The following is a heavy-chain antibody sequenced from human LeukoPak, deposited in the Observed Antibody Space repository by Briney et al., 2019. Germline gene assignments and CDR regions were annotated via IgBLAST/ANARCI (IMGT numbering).Heavy chain of an antibody. V-gene: IGHV1-69*05. CDR2: IIPIFGTA. Sequence: SVKVSCKAPGGTFSSYAISWVRQAPGQGLEWMGRIIPIFGTANYAQKFQGRVTITTDESTSTAYMELSSLRSEDTAVYYCARDIFEGPGGFDPWGQGTLVTVSS. CDR1: GGTFSSYA. J-gene: IGHJ5*02. D-gene: IGHD3-10*01. CDR3: ARDIFEGPGGFDP.